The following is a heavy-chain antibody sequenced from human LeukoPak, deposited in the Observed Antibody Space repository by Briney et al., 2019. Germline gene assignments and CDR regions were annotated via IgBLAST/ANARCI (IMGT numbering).Heavy chain of an antibody. J-gene: IGHJ6*02. D-gene: IGHD2-15*01. CDR1: GGSFSGYY. V-gene: IGHV4-34*01. Sequence: PSETLSLTCAVYGGSFSGYYWSWIRQPPGKGLEWIGEINHSGGTNYNPSLKSRVTISVDTSKNQFSLKLSSVTAADTAVYYCARGAVVVAATYYYYYYGMDVWGQGTTVTVSS. CDR2: INHSGGT. CDR3: ARGAVVVAATYYYYYYGMDV.